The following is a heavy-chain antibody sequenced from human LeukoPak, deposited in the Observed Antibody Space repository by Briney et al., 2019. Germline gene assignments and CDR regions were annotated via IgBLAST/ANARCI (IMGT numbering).Heavy chain of an antibody. CDR3: AKAGAVCSSASCYANY. Sequence: GGSLRLSCSVSGFTFSNYARTWVRQAPGKVLEWVSAINCSGGDTYYAYSEKGRFTISSDNYKHTLYLQMNSLRAEHTALYYCAKAGAVCSSASCYANYWGQGTLVTVSS. CDR2: INCSGGDT. J-gene: IGHJ4*02. V-gene: IGHV3-23*01. CDR1: GFTFSNYA. D-gene: IGHD2-2*01.